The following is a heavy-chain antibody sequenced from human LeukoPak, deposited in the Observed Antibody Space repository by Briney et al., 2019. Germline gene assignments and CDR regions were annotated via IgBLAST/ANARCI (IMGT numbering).Heavy chain of an antibody. CDR3: ARDLGLEQETDFGWFDP. D-gene: IGHD1/OR15-1a*01. Sequence: SETLSLTCTVSGGSISSGSYYWSWIRQPAGKGLEWIGRIYTSGSTNYNPSLKSRVTISVDTSKNQFSLKLSSVTAADTAVYYCARDLGLEQETDFGWFDPWGQGTLVTASS. J-gene: IGHJ5*02. CDR2: IYTSGST. V-gene: IGHV4-61*02. CDR1: GGSISSGSYY.